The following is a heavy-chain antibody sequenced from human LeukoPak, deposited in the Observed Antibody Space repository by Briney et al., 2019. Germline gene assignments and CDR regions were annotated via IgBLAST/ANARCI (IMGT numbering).Heavy chain of an antibody. CDR3: ARGGTIGQLAVDY. Sequence: KPSQTLSLTCTVSGGSISSGSYYWSWIRQPPGKGLEWIGYIYYSGSTNYNPSLKSRVTISVDTSKNQFSLKLSSVTAADTAVYYCARGGTIGQLAVDYWGQGTLVTVSS. J-gene: IGHJ4*02. D-gene: IGHD1-1*01. V-gene: IGHV4-61*01. CDR1: GGSISSGSYY. CDR2: IYYSGST.